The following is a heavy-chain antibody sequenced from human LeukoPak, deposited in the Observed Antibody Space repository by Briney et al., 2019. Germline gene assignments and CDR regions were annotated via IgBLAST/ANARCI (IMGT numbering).Heavy chain of an antibody. V-gene: IGHV3-53*01. J-gene: IGHJ4*02. D-gene: IGHD3-22*01. CDR1: GFIVSTNY. CDR3: ATPSSGPNDY. CDR2: IYSGGTT. Sequence: GGSLRLSCVASGFIVSTNYMSWVRQAPGKGLEWVSVIYSGGTTSYADSVKGRLTISRDNSKNTLYLQMNSLRAEDTAVYYCATPSSGPNDYWGQGTLVTVSS.